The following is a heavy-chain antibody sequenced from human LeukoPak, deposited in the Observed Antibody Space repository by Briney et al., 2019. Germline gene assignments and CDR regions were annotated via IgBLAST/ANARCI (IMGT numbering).Heavy chain of an antibody. J-gene: IGHJ3*02. CDR3: ARDFDGDHDQDAFDM. CDR1: GGSISSYY. CDR2: IYYSGST. V-gene: IGHV4-59*01. Sequence: MPSETLSLTCTVSGGSISSYYWSWIRQPPGKGLEWIGYIYYSGSTNYNPSLKSRVTISVDTSKNQFSLKLSSVTAADTAVYYCARDFDGDHDQDAFDMWGQGTLVTVSS. D-gene: IGHD4-17*01.